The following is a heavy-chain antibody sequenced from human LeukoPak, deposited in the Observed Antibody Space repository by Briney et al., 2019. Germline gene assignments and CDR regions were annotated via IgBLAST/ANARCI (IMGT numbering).Heavy chain of an antibody. J-gene: IGHJ4*02. Sequence: GGSLRLSCAASGFSFDDYAMSWVRRDPGKGLEWVSSINRNGGSTAYAESVKGRFTISRDNAKNSLYLQMNSLRAEDTALYYCARTQIGYCSGTSCTLYYFDYWGQGTLVTVSS. CDR1: GFSFDDYA. D-gene: IGHD2-2*01. V-gene: IGHV3-20*04. CDR2: INRNGGST. CDR3: ARTQIGYCSGTSCTLYYFDY.